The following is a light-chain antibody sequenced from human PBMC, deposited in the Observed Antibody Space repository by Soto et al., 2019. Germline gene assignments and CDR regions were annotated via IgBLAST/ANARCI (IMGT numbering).Light chain of an antibody. J-gene: IGKJ1*01. CDR3: QQYNSYPWT. Sequence: DIPMTQSPYTLSASVGDRVTITCRATQSINSWLAWYQQKPGKAPKLLIFDASSLESGVPSRFIGSGSGTEFIVTISSLQPDDLATYYCQQYNSYPWTFGPGTKVELK. CDR1: QSINSW. V-gene: IGKV1-5*01. CDR2: DAS.